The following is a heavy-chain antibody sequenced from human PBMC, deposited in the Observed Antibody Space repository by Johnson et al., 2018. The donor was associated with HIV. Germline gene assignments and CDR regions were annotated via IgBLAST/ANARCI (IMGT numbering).Heavy chain of an antibody. CDR1: GFTFSSYA. J-gene: IGHJ3*02. CDR2: ISYDGSNK. D-gene: IGHD3-3*01. V-gene: IGHV3-30*04. Sequence: QLVESGGGVVQPGRSLRLSCAASGFTFSSYAMHWVRQAPGKGLEWVAVISYDGSNKYYADSVKGRFTISRDNSKNTLYLQMNSLRAEDTAVYYCARDRRITIFGSGRAVQSNDAFDIWGQGTMVTVSS. CDR3: ARDRRITIFGSGRAVQSNDAFDI.